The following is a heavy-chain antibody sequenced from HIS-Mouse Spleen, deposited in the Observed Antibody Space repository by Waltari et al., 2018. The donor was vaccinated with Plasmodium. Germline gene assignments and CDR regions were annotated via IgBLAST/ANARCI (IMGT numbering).Heavy chain of an antibody. J-gene: IGHJ3*02. Sequence: EVQLVESGGGLVKPGGSLRLSCAASGFTFSNAWMRWVRQAPGKGLEWVGRIKRKTDGGTTDYAAPVKGRFTISRDDSKNTLYLQMNSLKTEDTAVYYCTTGLGAFDIWGQGTMVTVSS. CDR1: GFTFSNAW. V-gene: IGHV3-15*01. CDR2: IKRKTDGGTT. CDR3: TTGLGAFDI.